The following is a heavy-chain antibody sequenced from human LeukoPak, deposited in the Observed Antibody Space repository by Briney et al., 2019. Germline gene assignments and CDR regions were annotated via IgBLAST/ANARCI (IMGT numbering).Heavy chain of an antibody. Sequence: GGSLRLSCAASGFTFSSYAMHWVRQAPGKGLEWVAVISYDGSNKYYADSVKGRFTISRDNSKNTLYLQMNSLRAEDTAAYYCGRENYGAGSLGYYYYGMDVWGKGTTVTVSS. V-gene: IGHV3-30*04. J-gene: IGHJ6*04. CDR3: GRENYGAGSLGYYYYGMDV. D-gene: IGHD3-10*01. CDR2: ISYDGSNK. CDR1: GFTFSSYA.